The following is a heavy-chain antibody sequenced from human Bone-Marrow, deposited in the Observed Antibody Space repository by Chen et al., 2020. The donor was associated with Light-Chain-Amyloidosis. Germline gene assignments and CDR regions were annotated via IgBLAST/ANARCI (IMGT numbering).Heavy chain of an antibody. J-gene: IGHJ4*02. D-gene: IGHD3-3*01. CDR1: GGSLSSSSYY. V-gene: IGHV4-39*07. CDR2: IHSSGST. Sequence: QLHLQESGPGLVKPSETPSLTCTVSGGSLSSSSYYWGWIRQPPGKGLEWIGSIHSSGSTYYSPSLKSRVTISVDTSKNQFSLKLDSVTAADTAVYYCTGDVRLEWAFYWGQGILVTVSS. CDR3: TGDVRLEWAFY.